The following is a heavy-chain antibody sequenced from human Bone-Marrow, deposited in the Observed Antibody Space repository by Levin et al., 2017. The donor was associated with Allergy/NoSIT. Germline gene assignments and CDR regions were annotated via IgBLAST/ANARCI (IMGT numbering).Heavy chain of an antibody. CDR3: ARGGPYTGTNGMDV. J-gene: IGHJ6*02. V-gene: IGHV1-69*13. CDR1: GGTFRSYA. Sequence: AASVKVSCKVSGGTFRSYAISWVRQAPGQGLEWMGGIIPAFGTPNYARRFQGRVTIIADDSTSSVFMDLTSLRSEDTAVYYCARGGPYTGTNGMDVWGQGTSVTVSS. D-gene: IGHD1-26*01. CDR2: IIPAFGTP.